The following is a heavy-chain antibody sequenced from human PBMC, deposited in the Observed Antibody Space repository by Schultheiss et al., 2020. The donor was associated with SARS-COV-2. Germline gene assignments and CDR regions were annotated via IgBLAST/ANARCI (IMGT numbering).Heavy chain of an antibody. CDR3: ARVFCSGSSCYVAFDI. D-gene: IGHD2-15*01. CDR2: INGDGSTI. J-gene: IGHJ3*02. CDR1: GFTFSSYA. Sequence: GGSLRLSCAASGFTFSSYAMSWVRQAPGEGLMWVSRINGDGSTINYADSVKGRFTISRDNAKNTLFLQMNSLRAEDTAVYYCARVFCSGSSCYVAFDIWGQGTMVTVSS. V-gene: IGHV3-74*01.